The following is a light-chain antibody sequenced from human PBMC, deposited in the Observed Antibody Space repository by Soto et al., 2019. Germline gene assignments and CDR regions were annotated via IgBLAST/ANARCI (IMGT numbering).Light chain of an antibody. J-gene: IGLJ3*02. CDR1: SSNIGSNY. CDR2: RNN. V-gene: IGLV1-47*01. CDR3: AAWDDSLSAGV. Sequence: QSVLTQPPSASGTPGQRVTISCSGSSSNIGSNYVYWYQQLPGTAPTLLIYRNNQRPSGVPDRFSGSKSGTSASLAISGLRSEDEDDYYCAAWDDSLSAGVFGGGTKLTVL.